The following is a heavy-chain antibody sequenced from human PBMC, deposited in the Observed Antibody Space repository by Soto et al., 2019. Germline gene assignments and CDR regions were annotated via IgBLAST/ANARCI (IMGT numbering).Heavy chain of an antibody. V-gene: IGHV3-30-3*01. CDR3: AKVGPYYYMDV. CDR1: GFTFISYA. CDR2: ISFDGSTE. Sequence: GGSLRLSCAASGFTFISYAMHWVRQAPGKGLEWVAVISFDGSTEYYADSVKGRFTISRDNSKNTLYLQMNSLRADDTAVYYCAKVGPYYYMDVWGKGTTVTVSS. J-gene: IGHJ6*03.